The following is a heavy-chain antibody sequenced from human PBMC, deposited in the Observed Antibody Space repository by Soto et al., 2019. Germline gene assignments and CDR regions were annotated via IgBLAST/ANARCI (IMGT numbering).Heavy chain of an antibody. CDR1: GFNLNIYG. V-gene: IGHV3-30*03. J-gene: IGHJ4*02. D-gene: IGHD3-16*01. CDR3: ARDLALMADY. CDR2: ILYDGSEK. Sequence: PGGSLRLSCVASGFNLNIYGIYWVRQAPGKRLQWVAQILYDGSEKHYADSVRGRFTITRDNSKNTVYLQMDSLRVDDTAMYYCARDLALMADYWGQGT.